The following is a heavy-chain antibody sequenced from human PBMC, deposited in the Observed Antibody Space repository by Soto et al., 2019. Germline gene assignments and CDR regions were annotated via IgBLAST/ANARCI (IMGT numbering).Heavy chain of an antibody. CDR1: GYTFTNYG. D-gene: IGHD3-22*01. CDR2: IGGYKGNT. CDR3: ARAVVISGDDFDI. Sequence: ASVKVSCKASGYTFTNYGVSWVRQAPGQGLEWMGWIGGYKGNTNYAQKLQGRVTLTTDTSTSTAYMELSSLRSEDTAVYYCARAVVISGDDFDIWGQGTMVTV. V-gene: IGHV1-18*01. J-gene: IGHJ3*02.